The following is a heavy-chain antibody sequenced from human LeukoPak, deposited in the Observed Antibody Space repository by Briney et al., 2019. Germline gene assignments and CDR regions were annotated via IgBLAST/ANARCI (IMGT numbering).Heavy chain of an antibody. V-gene: IGHV3-23*01. CDR2: ITSSGGTT. Sequence: PGGSLRLSCAASGFTFSSYAMSWVRQAPGKGLDWVSSITSSGGTTWYAGSAKGQLTISRDNSKNTLYLQLNSLRAEDTAVYYCARDRPNYYDTSGHYYRRDGDYWGQGTLVTVSS. CDR3: ARDRPNYYDTSGHYYRRDGDY. CDR1: GFTFSSYA. J-gene: IGHJ4*02. D-gene: IGHD3-22*01.